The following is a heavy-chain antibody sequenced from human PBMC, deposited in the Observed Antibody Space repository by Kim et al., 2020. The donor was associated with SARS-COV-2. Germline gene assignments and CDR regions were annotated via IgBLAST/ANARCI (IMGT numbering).Heavy chain of an antibody. Sequence: GGSLRLSCAASGFTFDDYAMHWVRQAPGKGLEWVSGISWNSGSIGYADSVKGRFTISRDNAKNSLYLQMNSLRAEDTALYYCAKDSYSGSYTVHFQHWGQGTLVTVSS. J-gene: IGHJ1*01. CDR1: GFTFDDYA. V-gene: IGHV3-9*01. D-gene: IGHD1-26*01. CDR3: AKDSYSGSYTVHFQH. CDR2: ISWNSGSI.